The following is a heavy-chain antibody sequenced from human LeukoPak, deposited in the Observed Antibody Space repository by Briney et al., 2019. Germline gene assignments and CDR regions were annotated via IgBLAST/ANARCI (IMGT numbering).Heavy chain of an antibody. J-gene: IGHJ4*02. CDR1: GGTFSSYA. D-gene: IGHD6-13*01. CDR3: ARGRNSSSWYDFDY. Sequence: GASVKVSCEASGGTFSSYAISWVPQAPGQGLEWMGGIIPIFGTANYAQKFQGRVTITADESTSTAYMELSSLRSEDTAVYYCARGRNSSSWYDFDYWGQGTLVTVSS. CDR2: IIPIFGTA. V-gene: IGHV1-69*13.